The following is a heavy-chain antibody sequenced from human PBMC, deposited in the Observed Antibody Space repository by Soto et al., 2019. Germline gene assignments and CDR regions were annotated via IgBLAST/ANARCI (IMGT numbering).Heavy chain of an antibody. CDR1: GYTFTSYG. D-gene: IGHD3-9*01. CDR2: ISAYNGNT. J-gene: IGHJ3*02. CDR3: ARASAVLTGYDMGGDAFDI. V-gene: IGHV1-18*01. Sequence: ASVKVSCKASGYTFTSYGISWVRQAPGQGLEWMGWISAYNGNTNYAQKLQGRVTMTTDTSTSTAYMELRSLRSDDTAVYYGARASAVLTGYDMGGDAFDIWGQGTMVTVSS.